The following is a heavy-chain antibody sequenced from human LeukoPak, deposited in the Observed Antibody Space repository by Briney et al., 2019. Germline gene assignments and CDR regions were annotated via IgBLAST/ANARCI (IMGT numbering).Heavy chain of an antibody. J-gene: IGHJ4*02. Sequence: SETLSLTCTVSGGSISSNNYFWGWIRQPPGTGLEWIGSIYDSGSTYYNPSLKSRVTISVDTSKNQFSLKLSSVTAVDTAVYYCARKENAYYYFDYWGQGTLVTVSS. CDR2: IYDSGST. V-gene: IGHV4-39*07. CDR1: GGSISSNNYF. D-gene: IGHD3-16*01. CDR3: ARKENAYYYFDY.